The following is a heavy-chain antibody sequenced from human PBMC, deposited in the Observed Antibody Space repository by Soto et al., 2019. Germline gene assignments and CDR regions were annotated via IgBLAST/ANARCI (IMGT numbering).Heavy chain of an antibody. CDR2: ISGSGCST. D-gene: IGHD3-22*01. J-gene: IGHJ4*02. V-gene: IGHV3-23*01. CDR3: ASYLYDCRGYYHYFNS. CDR1: GFTFSNYG. Sequence: VQLLESGGGLVQPGGSLRVSCVVSGFTFSNYGMSWVRQAPGKGLEWVSAISGSGCSTYYADSVKGRFTISRDNSNITLYLQMNSPRSEDTASYYFASYLYDCRGYYHYFNSWVQGTVVIVSS.